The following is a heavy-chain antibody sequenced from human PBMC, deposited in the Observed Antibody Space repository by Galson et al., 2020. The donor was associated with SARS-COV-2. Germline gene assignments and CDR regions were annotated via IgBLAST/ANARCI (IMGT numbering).Heavy chain of an antibody. CDR3: ARSTTAVTGNYFDY. J-gene: IGHJ4*02. Sequence: ASETLSLTCTVSGDSISSSSHFWGWVRQPPGKGLEWIGIIYSSGKTYYNPSLKSRVTISVDTSKNQFSLNLSSVTAADTAVYFCARSTTAVTGNYFDYWGQGTLGTVSS. CDR2: IYSSGKT. D-gene: IGHD6-19*01. CDR1: GDSISSSSHF. V-gene: IGHV4-39*01.